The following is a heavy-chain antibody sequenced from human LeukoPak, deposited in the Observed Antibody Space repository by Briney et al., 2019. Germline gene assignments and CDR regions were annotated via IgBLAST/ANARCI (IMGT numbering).Heavy chain of an antibody. CDR1: GGSISSYY. CDR2: IYYSGST. J-gene: IGHJ4*02. CDR3: ARAPYGDYPIDY. Sequence: PSETLSLTCTVSGGSISSYYWSWIRQPPGKGLEWSGYIYYSGSTHYNPSLKSRVTISVDTSKNQCSLKLSSVTAADTAVYYCARAPYGDYPIDYWGQGTLVTVSS. D-gene: IGHD4-17*01. V-gene: IGHV4-59*01.